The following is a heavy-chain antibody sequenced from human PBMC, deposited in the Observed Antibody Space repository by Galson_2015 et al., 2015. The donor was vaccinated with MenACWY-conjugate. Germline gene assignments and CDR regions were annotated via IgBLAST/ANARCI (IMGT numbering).Heavy chain of an antibody. J-gene: IGHJ4*02. CDR1: GFTFTDYY. CDR3: ARFRGHSSSWGVY. V-gene: IGHV3-11*03. CDR2: ISSSGGYT. D-gene: IGHD6-13*01. Sequence: SLRLSCAASGFTFTDYYMSWIRQAPGKGLEWVSYISSSGGYTTYADSVKGRFTISRDTAKNSLYLQMNSLRVEDTAVYYCARFRGHSSSWGVYWGQGTLVTVSS.